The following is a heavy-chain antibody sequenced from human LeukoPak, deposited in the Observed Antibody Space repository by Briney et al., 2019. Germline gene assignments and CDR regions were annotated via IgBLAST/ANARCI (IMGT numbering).Heavy chain of an antibody. CDR1: GGSISSYY. V-gene: IGHV4-59*01. J-gene: IGHJ2*01. Sequence: PSETLSLTCTVSGGSISSYYWSWIRQPPGKGLEWIGYIYYSGSTNYNPSLKSRVTISVDTSKNQFSLKLSSVTAADTAVYYCARDYCSGGSCYPWYFDFWGRGTLVAVSS. CDR2: IYYSGST. CDR3: ARDYCSGGSCYPWYFDF. D-gene: IGHD2-15*01.